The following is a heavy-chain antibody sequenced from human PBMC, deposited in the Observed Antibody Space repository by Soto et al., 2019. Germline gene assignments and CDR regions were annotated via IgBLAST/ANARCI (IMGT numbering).Heavy chain of an antibody. Sequence: EVQLVESGGGLVKPGGSLRLSCAASGFTFSNAWMNWVRQAPGKGLEWVGRIKSKTDGGTTDYAAPVKGRFTISRDDSKNTLYLQMNSVKAEDTAVYYCTRARRGYSGPGGYFDYWGQGTLVTVSS. CDR2: IKSKTDGGTT. V-gene: IGHV3-15*07. J-gene: IGHJ4*02. D-gene: IGHD1-26*01. CDR3: TRARRGYSGPGGYFDY. CDR1: GFTFSNAW.